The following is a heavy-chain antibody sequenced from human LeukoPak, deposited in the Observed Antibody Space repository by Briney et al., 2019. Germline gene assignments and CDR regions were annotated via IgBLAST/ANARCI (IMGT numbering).Heavy chain of an antibody. Sequence: SETLSLTCTVSVGSISTSTYYWGWIRQPPGKGLEWIGNIYYTGYTSYNPSLKSRVTISVDTSKNQFSLKLSSATAADTAMYYCAISPYYYDSSGYSTFDIWGQGTMVTVSS. CDR2: IYYTGYT. CDR3: AISPYYYDSSGYSTFDI. CDR1: VGSISTSTYY. J-gene: IGHJ3*02. V-gene: IGHV4-39*07. D-gene: IGHD3-22*01.